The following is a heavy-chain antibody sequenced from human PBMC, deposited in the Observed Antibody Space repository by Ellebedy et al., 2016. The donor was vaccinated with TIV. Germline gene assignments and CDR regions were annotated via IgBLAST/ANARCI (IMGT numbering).Heavy chain of an antibody. CDR1: GGSISSRSYY. D-gene: IGHD5-18*01. CDR3: AREEGYLHAFDI. CDR2: IYYSGNT. Sequence: SETLSLTXTVSGGSISSRSYYWGWIRQPPGKGLEWIGSIYYSGNTYYNPSLKSRVTISVDTSKNQFSLKLSSVTAADTAVFYCAREEGYLHAFDIWGQGTMVTVSS. V-gene: IGHV4-39*07. J-gene: IGHJ3*02.